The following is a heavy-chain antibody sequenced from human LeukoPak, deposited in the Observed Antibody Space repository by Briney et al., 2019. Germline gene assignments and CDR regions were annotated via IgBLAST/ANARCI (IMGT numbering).Heavy chain of an antibody. J-gene: IGHJ4*02. Sequence: GGSLRLSCAASGFSLSAYGVHWVRQAPGKGLEWVAVIWYDGTSKDYADSVKGRFTFSRDNSKNTLYLQMNSLRAEDTAVYYCAKDLVYYYDSSGPGAHDYWGQGTLVTVPS. V-gene: IGHV3-30*02. CDR1: GFSLSAYG. D-gene: IGHD3-22*01. CDR2: IWYDGTSK. CDR3: AKDLVYYYDSSGPGAHDY.